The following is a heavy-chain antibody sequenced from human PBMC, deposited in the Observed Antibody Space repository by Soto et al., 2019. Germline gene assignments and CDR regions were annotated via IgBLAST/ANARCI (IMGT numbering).Heavy chain of an antibody. CDR3: ARPSSSWYYYHGMDV. Sequence: EVQLVQSGAEVKKPGESLKISCWGSGYSFSSYWIAWVRQMPGKGLEWMGIIYPGDSDTRYSPSFQGQVTISADKSISTAYLQWSSLRVSDTAMYYCARPSSSWYYYHGMDVWGQGTTVTVSS. J-gene: IGHJ6*02. CDR2: IYPGDSDT. D-gene: IGHD2-2*01. CDR1: GYSFSSYW. V-gene: IGHV5-51*01.